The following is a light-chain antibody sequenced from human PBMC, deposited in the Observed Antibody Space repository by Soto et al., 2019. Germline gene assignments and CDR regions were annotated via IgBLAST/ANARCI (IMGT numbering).Light chain of an antibody. CDR1: SRDVGGYNY. CDR3: SSYTATNTVI. V-gene: IGLV2-14*01. CDR2: EVR. Sequence: QSALTQPASVSGSPGQSITISCTGTSRDVGGYNYVSWYQQRPGEVPKLMIYEVRNRPSGVSNRFSGSKSGNTASLTISGLQAEDEADYYCSSYTATNTVIFGGGTKLTVL. J-gene: IGLJ2*01.